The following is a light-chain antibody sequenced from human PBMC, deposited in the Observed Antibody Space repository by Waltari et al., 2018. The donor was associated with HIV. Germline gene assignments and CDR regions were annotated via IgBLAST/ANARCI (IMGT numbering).Light chain of an antibody. CDR2: EVR. CDR1: SSDVGVYDY. CDR3: SSYTTSSSLVV. Sequence: QSALTQPASVSGSPGQSITISCTGTSSDVGVYDYVSWYQQHPGRSPHLSIFEVRYRPAGVSSRFSGSKAGNTASLTISGLRAEDEADYYCSSYTTSSSLVVFGGGTRLTVL. V-gene: IGLV2-14*01. J-gene: IGLJ3*02.